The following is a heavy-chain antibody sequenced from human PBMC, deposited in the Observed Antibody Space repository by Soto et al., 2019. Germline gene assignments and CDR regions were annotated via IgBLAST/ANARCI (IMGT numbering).Heavy chain of an antibody. V-gene: IGHV1-3*01. D-gene: IGHD6-13*01. CDR3: ARVGEAAVTYYFHX. Sequence: ASLKVSSKASGYTFTSYAMHWVRQAPGQRLEWMGWINAGNGNTKYSQKFQGRVTITRDTSASTAYMELSSLRSEDTAVYYCARVGEAAVTYYFHXWGQGTSGTVSX. J-gene: IGHJ4*02. CDR2: INAGNGNT. CDR1: GYTFTSYA.